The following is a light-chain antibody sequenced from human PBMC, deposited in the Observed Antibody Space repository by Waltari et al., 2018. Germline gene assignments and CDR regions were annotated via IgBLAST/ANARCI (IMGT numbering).Light chain of an antibody. CDR1: SSDVGGYNY. CDR3: SSYAGSNNWV. V-gene: IGLV2-8*01. Sequence: QSALTQPPSASGSPGQSLTIPCPGTSSDVGGYNYVSWYLQHPGKAPKLMIFEVSKRPSGVPDRFSGSKSGNTASLTVSGLQADDEAHYYCSSYAGSNNWVFGGGTKLTVL. J-gene: IGLJ3*02. CDR2: EVS.